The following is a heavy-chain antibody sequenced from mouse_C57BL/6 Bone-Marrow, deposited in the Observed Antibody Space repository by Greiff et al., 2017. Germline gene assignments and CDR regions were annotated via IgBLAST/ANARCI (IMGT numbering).Heavy chain of an antibody. J-gene: IGHJ4*01. Sequence: EVKLQESGEGLVKPGGSLKLSCAASGFTFSSYAMSWVRQTPEKRLEWVAYISSGGDYIYYADTVKGRFTISRDNARNTLYLQMSSLKSEDTAMYYCTRDKKTGYYAPHYYAMDYWGQGTSVTVSS. CDR1: GFTFSSYA. CDR2: ISSGGDYI. CDR3: TRDKKTGYYAPHYYAMDY. V-gene: IGHV5-9-1*02. D-gene: IGHD2-1*01.